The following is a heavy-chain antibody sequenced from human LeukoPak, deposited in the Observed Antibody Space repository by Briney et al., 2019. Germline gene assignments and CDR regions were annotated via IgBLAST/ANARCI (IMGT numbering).Heavy chain of an antibody. V-gene: IGHV3-23*01. CDR3: AKDAPRSSGWFFLDY. J-gene: IGHJ4*02. Sequence: GGSLRLSCAASGFTFSSYAMSWVRQAPGKGLEWVSAISGSGGSTYYAASVKGRFTISRDNSKSELFLQMNSLRDEDTAVYYFAKDAPRSSGWFFLDYWGQGTLVTVSS. CDR1: GFTFSSYA. D-gene: IGHD6-19*01. CDR2: ISGSGGST.